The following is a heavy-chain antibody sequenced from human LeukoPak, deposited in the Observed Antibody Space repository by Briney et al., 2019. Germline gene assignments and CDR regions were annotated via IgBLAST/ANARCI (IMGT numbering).Heavy chain of an antibody. CDR1: GGSISSGGYY. CDR2: IYHSGST. D-gene: IGHD2-2*01. V-gene: IGHV4-30-2*01. Sequence: PSQTLSLTCTVSGGSISSGGYYWSWIRQPPGKGLEWIGYIYHSGSTYYNPSLKSRVTISVDRSKNQFSLKLSSVTAADTAVYYCARGVSTLHNWFDPWGQGTLVTVSS. J-gene: IGHJ5*02. CDR3: ARGVSTLHNWFDP.